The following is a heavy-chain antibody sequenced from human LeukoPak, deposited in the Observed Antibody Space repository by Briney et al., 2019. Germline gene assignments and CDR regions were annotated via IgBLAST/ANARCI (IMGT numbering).Heavy chain of an antibody. J-gene: IGHJ3*02. CDR1: GGTFSSYA. V-gene: IGHV1-69*05. CDR3: ARDDQHLDTMTAFDI. D-gene: IGHD3-22*01. CDR2: IIPIFGTA. Sequence: GASVKVSCKASGGTFSSYAISWVRQAPGQGLEWMGGIIPIFGTANYAQKFQGRVTITTHESTSTAYMELSSLRSEDTAVYYCARDDQHLDTMTAFDIWGQGTMVTVSS.